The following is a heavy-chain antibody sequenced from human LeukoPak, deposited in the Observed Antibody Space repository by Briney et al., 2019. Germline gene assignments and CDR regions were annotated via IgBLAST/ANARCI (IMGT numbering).Heavy chain of an antibody. D-gene: IGHD5-24*01. Sequence: GGSLRLSCAASGFTFSSYGLNWVRQAPGKGLEWVSGISPNGVITYYADSVKGRFTISRDNSKGTVYLQMNSLRPEDTAVYYCAKDDAWLQYGNWGRGTLVTVSS. J-gene: IGHJ4*02. CDR3: AKDDAWLQYGN. CDR2: ISPNGVIT. V-gene: IGHV3-23*01. CDR1: GFTFSSYG.